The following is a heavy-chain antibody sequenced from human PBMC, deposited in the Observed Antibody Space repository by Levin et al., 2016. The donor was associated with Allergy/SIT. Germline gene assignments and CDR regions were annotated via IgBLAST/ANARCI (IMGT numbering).Heavy chain of an antibody. CDR1: GGSITTYTHY. D-gene: IGHD5-18*01. CDR2: VYYDGNT. V-gene: IGHV4-39*01. Sequence: SETLSLTCTVSGGSITTYTHYWGWVRQPPGKGLEWIGSVYYDGNTYYNPSLQSRVSISFDTSRSQLSLRLTSVTAADTSLYYCSRREYTYHLQWGQGILVAVSS. J-gene: IGHJ1*01. CDR3: SRREYTYHLQ.